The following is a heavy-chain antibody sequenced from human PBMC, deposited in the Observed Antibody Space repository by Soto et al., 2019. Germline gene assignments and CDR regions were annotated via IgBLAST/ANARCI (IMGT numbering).Heavy chain of an antibody. V-gene: IGHV1-69*13. J-gene: IGHJ6*02. D-gene: IGHD1-7*01. Sequence: ASVKVSCKASGGTFSSYAISWVRQAPGQGLEWMGGIIPIFGTANYAQKFQGRVTITADESTSTAYMELSSLRSEDTAVYYSARDLWGTTDYYYYGMDGWGQGTTVTVSS. CDR1: GGTFSSYA. CDR3: ARDLWGTTDYYYYGMDG. CDR2: IIPIFGTA.